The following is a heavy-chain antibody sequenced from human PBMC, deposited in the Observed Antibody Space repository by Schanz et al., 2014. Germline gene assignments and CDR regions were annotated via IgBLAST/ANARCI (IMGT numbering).Heavy chain of an antibody. V-gene: IGHV1-69*02. Sequence: QVQLVQSGAEVKKPGSSVKVSCTASGGTFSSYTISWIRQAPGQGLEWMGRIIPIHGIVNYAQRFQDRVRITADKSTSTAYMELSSLRYDDTAVYYCARGGDPEDVFDIWGQGTILTVSS. J-gene: IGHJ3*02. CDR3: ARGGDPEDVFDI. CDR2: IIPIHGIV. D-gene: IGHD2-21*01. CDR1: GGTFSSYT.